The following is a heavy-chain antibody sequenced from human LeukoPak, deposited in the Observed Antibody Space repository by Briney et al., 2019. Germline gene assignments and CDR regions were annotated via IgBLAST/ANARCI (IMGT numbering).Heavy chain of an antibody. J-gene: IGHJ4*02. CDR2: INPNSGGT. V-gene: IGHV1-2*02. Sequence: ASVKVSCKASGYTFTGYYMHWVRQAPGQGLEWMGWINPNSGGTNYAQKFQGRVTMTRDTSISTAYMELSGLRSDDTDVYYCARDESRIAALTLFDYWGQGNLVTVSS. CDR1: GYTFTGYY. CDR3: ARDESRIAALTLFDY. D-gene: IGHD6-6*01.